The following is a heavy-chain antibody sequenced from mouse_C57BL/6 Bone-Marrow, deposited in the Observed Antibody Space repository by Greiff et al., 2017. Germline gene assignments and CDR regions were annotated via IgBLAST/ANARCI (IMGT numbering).Heavy chain of an antibody. Sequence: QVQLQQPGPELVKPGASVKISCKASGYSFTSYYIHWVKQRPGQGLEWIGWIYPGSGNTKYNEKFKGKATLTADTSSSTAYMQLSSLTSEDSAVYYGARCSRLRLLLAWFAYWGQGTLVTVSA. D-gene: IGHD3-2*02. J-gene: IGHJ3*01. CDR2: IYPGSGNT. V-gene: IGHV1-66*01. CDR1: GYSFTSYY. CDR3: ARCSRLRLLLAWFAY.